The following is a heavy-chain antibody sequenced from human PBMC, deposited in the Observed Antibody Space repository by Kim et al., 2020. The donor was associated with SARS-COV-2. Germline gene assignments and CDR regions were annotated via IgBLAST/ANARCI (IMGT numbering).Heavy chain of an antibody. V-gene: IGHV3-13*04. Sequence: GGSLRLSCAASGFTFSSYDMHWVRQATGKGLEWVSAIGTAGDTYYPGSVKGRFTISRENAKNSLYLQMNSLRAGDTAVYYCARAPRDSSGYYSIPPPDYWGQGTLVTVAS. CDR2: IGTAGDT. D-gene: IGHD3-22*01. CDR3: ARAPRDSSGYYSIPPPDY. CDR1: GFTFSSYD. J-gene: IGHJ4*02.